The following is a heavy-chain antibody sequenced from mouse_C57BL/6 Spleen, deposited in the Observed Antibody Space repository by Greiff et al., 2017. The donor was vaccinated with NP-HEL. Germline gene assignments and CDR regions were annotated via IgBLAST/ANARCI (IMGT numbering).Heavy chain of an antibody. V-gene: IGHV1-66*01. Sequence: QVQLQQSGPELVKPGASVKISCKASGYSFTSYYIHWVKQRPGQGLEWIGWIYPGSGNTKYNEKFKGKATLTADTSSSTAYMQLSSLTSEDSAVYYCAREGDYYGSRALFFDYWGQGTTLTVSS. CDR2: IYPGSGNT. CDR3: AREGDYYGSRALFFDY. CDR1: GYSFTSYY. D-gene: IGHD1-1*01. J-gene: IGHJ2*01.